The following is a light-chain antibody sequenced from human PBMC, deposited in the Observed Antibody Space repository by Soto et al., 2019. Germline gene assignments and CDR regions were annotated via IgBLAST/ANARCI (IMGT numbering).Light chain of an antibody. Sequence: QSALTQPASVSGSPGQSITMSCTGTSSDVGAYNSVSWYQQHPGKAPKVMIYEVSNRPSGVSNRFSGSKSGNTASLTISGLQAEDEADYYCCSYTGTLSVIFGGGTKPTVL. V-gene: IGLV2-14*01. CDR1: SSDVGAYNS. CDR3: CSYTGTLSVI. CDR2: EVS. J-gene: IGLJ2*01.